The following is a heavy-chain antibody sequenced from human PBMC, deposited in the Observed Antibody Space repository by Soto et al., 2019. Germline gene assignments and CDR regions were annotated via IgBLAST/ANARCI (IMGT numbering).Heavy chain of an antibody. CDR1: GGSISSSSYY. J-gene: IGHJ4*02. CDR3: ASLSIGSCRGGACYSSFDY. Sequence: SETLSLTCIVSGGSISSSSYYWGWIRQPPGKGLEWIGSIYYSGSTYSNPSLMSRVTIFVDTSKNQFSLKLSSVSAADTAVYYCASLSIGSCRGGACYSSFDYWDQGTPVTVSS. D-gene: IGHD2-15*01. CDR2: IYYSGST. V-gene: IGHV4-39*01.